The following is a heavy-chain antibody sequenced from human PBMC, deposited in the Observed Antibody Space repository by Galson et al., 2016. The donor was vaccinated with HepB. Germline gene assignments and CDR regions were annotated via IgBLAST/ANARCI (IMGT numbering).Heavy chain of an antibody. Sequence: SGGYYWTWIRQHPGKGLEWIGYIYYRGSTYYNSSLKSRLIISVDTSKNHFSLMLGSVTATDTYFYYCASGSNCSGGRWFWFDPWGQGTLVTVSS. J-gene: IGHJ5*02. CDR3: ASGSNCSGGRWFWFDP. CDR1: SGGYY. V-gene: IGHV4-31*02. D-gene: IGHD2-15*01. CDR2: IYYRGST.